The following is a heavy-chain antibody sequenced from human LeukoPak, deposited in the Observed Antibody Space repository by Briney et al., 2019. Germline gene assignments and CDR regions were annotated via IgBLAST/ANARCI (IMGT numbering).Heavy chain of an antibody. CDR2: IQHDGSNE. D-gene: IGHD2-15*01. V-gene: IGHV3-30*02. CDR1: GFTFSSYG. Sequence: GSLRLSCAASGFTFSSYGMHWVRQAPGKGLEWVAYIQHDGSNEQYADSVKGRFSISRDSSKNILYLQMNSLRAEDTAVYYCAKNGDRGAYCSGGSCYSYYYYSMDVWGKGTTVTISS. CDR3: AKNGDRGAYCSGGSCYSYYYYSMDV. J-gene: IGHJ6*03.